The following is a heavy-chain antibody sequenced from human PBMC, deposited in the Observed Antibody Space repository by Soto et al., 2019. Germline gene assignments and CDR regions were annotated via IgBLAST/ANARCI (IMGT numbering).Heavy chain of an antibody. CDR2: IYYSGST. J-gene: IGHJ5*02. CDR3: AGVRGVNWFDP. Sequence: QVQLQESGPGLVKPSQTLSLTCTVSGGSISSGGYYWSWIRQHPGKGLEWIGYIYYSGSTYYNPSLTSRVTISVDTAKKQFPQKLSSATAAETAVYYWAGVRGVNWFDPWCQGTLVTVSS. D-gene: IGHD3-10*01. CDR1: GGSISSGGYY. V-gene: IGHV4-31*03.